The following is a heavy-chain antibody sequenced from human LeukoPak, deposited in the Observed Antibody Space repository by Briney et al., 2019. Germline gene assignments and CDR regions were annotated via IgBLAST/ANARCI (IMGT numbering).Heavy chain of an antibody. V-gene: IGHV4-59*01. J-gene: IGHJ6*03. CDR3: ARAYYDSSSFYYYYYMDV. CDR1: GGSISSYY. Sequence: SETLSLTCTFSGGSISSYYWSWIRQPPGKGLEWIGYIYYSGNTNYNPSLKSRVTISVDTSKNQFSLKLSSVTAADTAVYYCARAYYDSSSFYYYYYMDVWGKGTTVTVSS. D-gene: IGHD3-22*01. CDR2: IYYSGNT.